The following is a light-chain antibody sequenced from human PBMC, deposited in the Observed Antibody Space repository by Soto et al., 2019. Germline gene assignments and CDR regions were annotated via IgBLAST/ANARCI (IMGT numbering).Light chain of an antibody. J-gene: IGKJ3*01. CDR1: QDISNY. CDR3: QQYDNLPWT. V-gene: IGKV1-33*01. CDR2: DAS. Sequence: DIQMTQSPSSLSASVGDRVTITCQASQDISNYLNWYQQKPGKAPKLLLYDASNLETGVPSRFSGGESGTDFTFTISSLQPEDIATYYCQQYDNLPWTFGPGTKVDIK.